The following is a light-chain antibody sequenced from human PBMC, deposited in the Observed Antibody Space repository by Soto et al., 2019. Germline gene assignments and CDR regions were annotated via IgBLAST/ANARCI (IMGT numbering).Light chain of an antibody. Sequence: QSVLTQPASVSGSPGQSITISCTGTSSDVGVYNYVSWYQQHPGKAPKLMIYEVTNRPSGVSNRFSASKSGNTASLTISGLQAEDEADYYCTSYTSGTTVIFGGGTKLTVL. CDR3: TSYTSGTTVI. CDR1: SSDVGVYNY. V-gene: IGLV2-14*01. J-gene: IGLJ2*01. CDR2: EVT.